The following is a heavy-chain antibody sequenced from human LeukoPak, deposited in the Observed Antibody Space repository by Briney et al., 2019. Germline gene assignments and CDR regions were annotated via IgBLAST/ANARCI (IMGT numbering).Heavy chain of an antibody. CDR3: ARGPLYYDILTGYSAFDY. CDR1: GGTFSCYA. CDR2: IIPIFGTA. V-gene: IGHV1-69*13. D-gene: IGHD3-9*01. J-gene: IGHJ4*02. Sequence: GASLKVSCKASGGTFSCYAISWVRQAPGQGLEWMGGIIPIFGTANYTQKFQGRVTITADEYTSTAYMELSSLRSEDTAVYYCARGPLYYDILTGYSAFDYWGQGTLVTVSS.